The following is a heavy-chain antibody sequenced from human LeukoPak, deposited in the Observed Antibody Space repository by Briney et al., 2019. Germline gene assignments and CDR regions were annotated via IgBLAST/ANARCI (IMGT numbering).Heavy chain of an antibody. J-gene: IGHJ4*02. CDR2: IRYDGSNK. Sequence: GGSLRLSCAASGFTFSSYGMHWVRQAPGKGPEWVAFIRYDGSNKYYADSVKGRFTISRDNSKNTLYLQMNSLRAEDTAVYYCAKGSKSVGPMVRGYFDYWGQGTLVTVSS. CDR1: GFTFSSYG. V-gene: IGHV3-30*02. CDR3: AKGSKSVGPMVRGYFDY. D-gene: IGHD3-10*01.